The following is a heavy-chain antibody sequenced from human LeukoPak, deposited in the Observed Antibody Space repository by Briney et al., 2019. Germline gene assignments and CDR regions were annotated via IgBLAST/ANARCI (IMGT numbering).Heavy chain of an antibody. CDR3: ARDLPWGYFDY. CDR2: IRDDGGLK. CDR1: GFTFSGYW. V-gene: IGHV3-7*01. D-gene: IGHD7-27*01. J-gene: IGHJ4*02. Sequence: GGSLRLSCTVPGFTFSGYWVSWVRQAPGKGLEWVANIRDDGGLKNYVDSVKGRFTISRDNAKNSVSLQMNSLRAEDTAVYYCARDLPWGYFDYWGQGTLVTVSS.